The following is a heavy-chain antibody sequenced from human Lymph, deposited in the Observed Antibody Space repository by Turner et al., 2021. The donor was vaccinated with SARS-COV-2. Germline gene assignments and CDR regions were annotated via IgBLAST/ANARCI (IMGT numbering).Heavy chain of an antibody. Sequence: QVQLVESGRGVVQPGTSLRLSCAASGFTFSSHGMHWVRQATGKGMEWVAVIWYDGSNKYYADSVKGRFTISRDNSENTVYLQMNSLRAEDTAVYYCAREGDALAGGMDVWGQGTTVTVSS. CDR2: IWYDGSNK. J-gene: IGHJ6*02. D-gene: IGHD2-15*01. CDR1: GFTFSSHG. V-gene: IGHV3-33*01. CDR3: AREGDALAGGMDV.